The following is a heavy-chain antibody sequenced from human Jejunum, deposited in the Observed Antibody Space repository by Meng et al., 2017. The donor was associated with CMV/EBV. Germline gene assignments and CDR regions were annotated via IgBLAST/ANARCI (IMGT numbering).Heavy chain of an antibody. V-gene: IGHV1-2*02. D-gene: IGHD1-26*01. CDR2: INPQTGDT. CDR3: AKDAGSYLDYYFDY. CDR1: ESTFSDYY. Sequence: FESTFSDYYMQWVRRAPGQGLEWMGWINPQTGDTNYAPKFRGRVTMTRDMSINTVYMEVTGLRSDDTAVYYCAKDAGSYLDYYFDYWGQGTLVTVSS. J-gene: IGHJ4*02.